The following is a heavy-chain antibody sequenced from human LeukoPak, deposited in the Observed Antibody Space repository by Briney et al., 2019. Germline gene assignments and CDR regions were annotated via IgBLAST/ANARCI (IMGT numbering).Heavy chain of an antibody. CDR3: ARAVEYNILTGYGNLY. J-gene: IGHJ4*02. D-gene: IGHD3-9*01. CDR1: GYTFTSYD. V-gene: IGHV1-8*03. CDR2: MNPNSGNT. Sequence: GASVKVSCKASGYTFTSYDINWVRQATGQGLEWMGWMNPNSGNTGYAQKFQGRVTITRNTSISTAYMELSSLRSEDTAVYYCARAVEYNILTGYGNLYWGQGTLVTVSS.